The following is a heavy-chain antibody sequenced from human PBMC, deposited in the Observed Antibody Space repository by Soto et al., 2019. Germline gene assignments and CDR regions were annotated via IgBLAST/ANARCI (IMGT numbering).Heavy chain of an antibody. CDR1: GGSISSSSYY. V-gene: IGHV4-39*01. D-gene: IGHD3-10*01. J-gene: IGHJ6*02. CDR2: IYYSGST. CDR3: ASRGELLWFGEERPEVSYYYYYGMDV. Sequence: QLQLQESGPGLVKPSETLSLTCTVSGGSISSSSYYWGWIRQPPGKGLEWIGSIYYSGSTYYNPSLKSRVTLSVDTSKNPFSLKLSSVTAADTAVYYCASRGELLWFGEERPEVSYYYYYGMDVWGQGTTVTVSS.